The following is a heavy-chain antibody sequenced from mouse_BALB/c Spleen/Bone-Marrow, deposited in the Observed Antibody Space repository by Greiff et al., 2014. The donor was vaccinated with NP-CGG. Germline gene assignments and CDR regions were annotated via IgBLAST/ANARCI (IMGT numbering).Heavy chain of an antibody. Sequence: EVKLVESGGGLVQPGGSRKLSCAASGFTFSSFGMHWVRQAPEKGLEWVAYISSGSSTIYYADTVKGRFTISRDNPKNTLFLQMTSLWSEDTAMYYCARDDYDYAMDYWGQGTSVTVSS. CDR2: ISSGSSTI. CDR1: GFTFSSFG. CDR3: ARDDYDYAMDY. J-gene: IGHJ4*01. D-gene: IGHD2-4*01. V-gene: IGHV5-17*02.